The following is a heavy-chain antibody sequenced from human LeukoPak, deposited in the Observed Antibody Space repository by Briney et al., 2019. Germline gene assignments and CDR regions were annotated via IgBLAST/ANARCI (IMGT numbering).Heavy chain of an antibody. V-gene: IGHV3-48*03. CDR2: ISSSGSTI. CDR3: ARLHHERPGRYFDY. Sequence: PGGSLRLSCAASGFTFSSYEMNWVRQAPGKGLEWASYISSSGSTIYYADSVKGRFTISRDNAKNSLYLQMNSLRAEDTAVYYCARLHHERPGRYFDYWGQGTLVTVSS. D-gene: IGHD1-1*01. J-gene: IGHJ4*02. CDR1: GFTFSSYE.